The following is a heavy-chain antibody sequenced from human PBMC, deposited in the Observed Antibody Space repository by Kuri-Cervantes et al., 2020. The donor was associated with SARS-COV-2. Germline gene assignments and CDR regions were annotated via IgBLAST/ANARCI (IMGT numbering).Heavy chain of an antibody. D-gene: IGHD3-3*01. CDR3: ARHDDYDLGSMDV. V-gene: IGHV4-59*08. Sequence: SETLSLTCTVSGGSISSYYWSWIRQPPGKGLEWIGYIYYSGSTNYNPSLKSRVTISVDTSKNQFSLKLSSVTAADTAVYYCARHDDYDLGSMDVWGKGTTVTVSS. CDR2: IYYSGST. J-gene: IGHJ6*03. CDR1: GGSISSYY.